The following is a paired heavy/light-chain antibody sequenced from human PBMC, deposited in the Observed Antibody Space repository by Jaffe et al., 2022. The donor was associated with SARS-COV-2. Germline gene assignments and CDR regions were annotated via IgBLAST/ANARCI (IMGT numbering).Light chain of an antibody. Sequence: EIVLTQSPGTLSLSPGERATLSCRASQSVSSSYLAWYQQKPGQAPRLLIYGASSRATGIPDRFSGSGSGTDFTLTISRLEPEDFAVYYCQQYGSPVTFGQGTKVEIK. CDR2: GAS. CDR3: QQYGSPVT. CDR1: QSVSSSY. J-gene: IGKJ1*01. V-gene: IGKV3-20*01.
Heavy chain of an antibody. J-gene: IGHJ6*02. CDR3: ARDLTSQFQQLGSGRPLGYYYGMDV. V-gene: IGHV4-4*07. Sequence: QVQLQESGPGLVKPSETLSLTCTVSGGSISSYYWSWIRQPAGKGLEWIGRIYTSGSTNYNPSLKSRVTMSVDTSKNQFSLKLSSVTAADTAVYYCARDLTSQFQQLGSGRPLGYYYGMDVWGQGTTVTVSS. CDR2: IYTSGST. D-gene: IGHD6-13*01. CDR1: GGSISSYY.